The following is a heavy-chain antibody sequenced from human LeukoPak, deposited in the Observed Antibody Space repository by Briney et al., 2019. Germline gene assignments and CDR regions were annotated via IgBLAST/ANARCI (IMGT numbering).Heavy chain of an antibody. V-gene: IGHV3-11*04. J-gene: IGHJ4*01. CDR2: INSASDNI. Sequence: PGGSLRLSCVASGFTFSDYFMSWIRQAPGKGLEWLSFINSASDNIYYADSVRGRFTISRDNAKKTLYLEMNSLRMEDTAIYYCATSRVFDYWGQEPLSPSPQ. CDR3: ATSRVFDY. CDR1: GFTFSDYF.